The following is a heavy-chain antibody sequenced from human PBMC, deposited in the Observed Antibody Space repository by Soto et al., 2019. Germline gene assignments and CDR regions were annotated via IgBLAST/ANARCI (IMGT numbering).Heavy chain of an antibody. CDR3: KRAYPPIRV. D-gene: IGHD2-2*02. Sequence: PGGSLRLSCAAFGFTVSNDYMTWVRQAPGKGLEWVSLIYSGGNTYYAESVKGRFTISRDNSKNTLYLQMNSLRTEDTAVYYRKRAYPPIRVWGQGTTFTVSS. J-gene: IGHJ6*01. CDR1: GFTVSNDY. CDR2: IYSGGNT. V-gene: IGHV3-66*01.